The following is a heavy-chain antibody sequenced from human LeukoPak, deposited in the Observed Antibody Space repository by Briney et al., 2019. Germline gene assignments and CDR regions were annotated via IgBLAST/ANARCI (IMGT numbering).Heavy chain of an antibody. V-gene: IGHV3-23*01. J-gene: IGHJ3*02. D-gene: IGHD3-22*01. CDR3: AKDGPSYYYDSSGYPDHAFDI. CDR1: GFTFSSYA. Sequence: GGSLRLSCAASGFTFSSYAMSWVRQAPGKGLEWVSAISGSGGSTYYADSVKGRFTISRDNSKNTLYLQMNSLRAEDTAVYYCAKDGPSYYYDSSGYPDHAFDIWGQGTMVTVSS. CDR2: ISGSGGST.